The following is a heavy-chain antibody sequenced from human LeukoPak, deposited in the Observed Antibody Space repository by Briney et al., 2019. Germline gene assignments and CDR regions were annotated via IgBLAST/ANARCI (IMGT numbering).Heavy chain of an antibody. D-gene: IGHD5-12*01. J-gene: IGHJ5*02. Sequence: SVKVSCTASGGTFSSYAISWVRHAPGQGLEWMGRIIPILGIANYAQKFQGRVTITADKSTSTAYMELSSLRSEDTAVYYCARKILRGYSGYDAFWFDPWGQGTLVTVSS. V-gene: IGHV1-69*04. CDR2: IIPILGIA. CDR3: ARKILRGYSGYDAFWFDP. CDR1: GGTFSSYA.